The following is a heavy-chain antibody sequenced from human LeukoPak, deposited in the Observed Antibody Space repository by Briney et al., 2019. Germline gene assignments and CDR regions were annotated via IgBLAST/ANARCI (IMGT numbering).Heavy chain of an antibody. D-gene: IGHD6-19*01. V-gene: IGHV4-61*08. J-gene: IGHJ6*03. CDR2: IYYSGST. Sequence: PSETLSLTCTVSGGSIRRSGYYWAWIRQPPGKGLEWIGYIYYSGSTNYNPSLKSRVTISVDTSKNQFSLKLSSVTAADTAVYYCARVWLGSGSYYYYMDVLGKGTTVTVSS. CDR3: ARVWLGSGSYYYYMDV. CDR1: GGSIRRSGYY.